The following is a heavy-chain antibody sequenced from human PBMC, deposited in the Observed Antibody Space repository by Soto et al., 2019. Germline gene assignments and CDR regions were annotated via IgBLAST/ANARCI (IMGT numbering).Heavy chain of an antibody. CDR3: TRANWYSEY. CDR2: ISSSSSYI. D-gene: IGHD7-27*01. Sequence: GSLRLSCAASGFTFSSYSMNWVRQAPGKGLEWVSSISSSSSYIYYADSVKGRFTISRDNAKNQISLKLSSVTAADTAVYYCTRANWYSEYWGQGTLVTVSS. J-gene: IGHJ4*02. CDR1: GFTFSSYS. V-gene: IGHV3-21*04.